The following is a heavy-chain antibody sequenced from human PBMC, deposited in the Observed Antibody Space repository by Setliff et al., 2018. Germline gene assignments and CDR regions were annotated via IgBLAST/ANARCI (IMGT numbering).Heavy chain of an antibody. CDR1: GMSITSYD. Sequence: PSETLSLTCSVSGMSITSYDWSWIRQSPGRGLEWIGYIYYTGSTTYSPSLKSRVTISPDTSKNQFHLTVKSVTEADTAVYYCARALRSPLGGTAFVPVHFDPWCQGILVTVSS. CDR2: IYYTGST. D-gene: IGHD3-16*01. V-gene: IGHV4-59*01. J-gene: IGHJ5*02. CDR3: ARALRSPLGGTAFVPVHFDP.